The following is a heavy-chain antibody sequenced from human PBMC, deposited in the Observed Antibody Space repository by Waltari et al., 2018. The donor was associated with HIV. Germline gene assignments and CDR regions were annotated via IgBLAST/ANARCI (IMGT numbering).Heavy chain of an antibody. J-gene: IGHJ6*02. CDR3: ARGLGGSYYYGVDV. CDR2: SSGYNANT. Sequence: QVHLVQSGAEVKMPGASVRVSCKTSGYIFTNYGVSWVRQAPGQGLEWLGWSSGYNANTNDAQRLKGRVTLTTDTSTSTAYMELRSLRSDDTAVYYCARGLGGSYYYGVDVWGQGTTVTVS. V-gene: IGHV1-18*01. CDR1: GYIFTNYG.